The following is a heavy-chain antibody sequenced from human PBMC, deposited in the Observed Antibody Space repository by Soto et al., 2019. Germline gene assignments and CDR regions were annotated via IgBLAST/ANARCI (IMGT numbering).Heavy chain of an antibody. CDR1: GGSVSSGSYS. CDR2: IYYSGST. D-gene: IGHD6-13*01. J-gene: IGHJ4*02. CDR3: ARVSSSWGLVSYFYY. Sequence: PSETLSLTCTVSGGSVSSGSYSWSWILHPPGKGLECIGYIYYSGSTNYNPSLKSRVTISVDTSKNQFSLKLSSVTAADTAVYYCARVSSSWGLVSYFYYWGQGTLVTVSS. V-gene: IGHV4-61*01.